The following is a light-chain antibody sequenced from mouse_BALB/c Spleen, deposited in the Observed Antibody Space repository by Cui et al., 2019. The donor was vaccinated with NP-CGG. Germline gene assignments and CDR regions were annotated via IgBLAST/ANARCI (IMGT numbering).Light chain of an antibody. CDR2: FTF. CDR1: SSISY. Sequence: QIVLTQSPAIMSASPGEKVTMTCSASSSISYMHWYQQKPGASPRLWIYFTFNLASGVPARFSGSGSGTSYSLSISSMEAEDAATYYCQQWSSNPPTFGSGTKLEIK. V-gene: IGKV4-71*01. CDR3: QQWSSNPPT. J-gene: IGKJ4*01.